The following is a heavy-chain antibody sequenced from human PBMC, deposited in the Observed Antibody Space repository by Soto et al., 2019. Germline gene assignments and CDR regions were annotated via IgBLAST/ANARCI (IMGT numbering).Heavy chain of an antibody. V-gene: IGHV1-8*01. CDR1: GYTFTRYD. Sequence: QVQLVQSGAEVKKPGASVKVSCKASGYTFTRYDINWVRQATGQGLEWMGWMNPNSGKTGYAQKFQGRVTMTRNTSISTAYMELSSLRSEDTAVYFCARRGFSSSWGYWYFDSWGRGTLVTVSS. J-gene: IGHJ2*01. CDR3: ARRGFSSSWGYWYFDS. CDR2: MNPNSGKT. D-gene: IGHD6-13*01.